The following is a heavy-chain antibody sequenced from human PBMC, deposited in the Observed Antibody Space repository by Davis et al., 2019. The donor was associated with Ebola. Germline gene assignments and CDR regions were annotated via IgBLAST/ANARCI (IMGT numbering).Heavy chain of an antibody. J-gene: IGHJ4*02. CDR3: ARLSMATRQPLLDD. V-gene: IGHV4-39*07. Sequence: PSETLSLTCTVSGGSISSSNYYWGWFRQPPGKGLEWTGSIYYSGSTYYNPPLKSRVTISVDTSKNQISLNRTSVTAADTAVYYCARLSMATRQPLLDDWGQGTLVTVSS. D-gene: IGHD6-6*01. CDR1: GGSISSSNYY. CDR2: IYYSGST.